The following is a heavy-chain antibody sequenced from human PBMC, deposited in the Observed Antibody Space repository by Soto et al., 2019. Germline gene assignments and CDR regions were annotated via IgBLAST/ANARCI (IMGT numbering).Heavy chain of an antibody. D-gene: IGHD3-10*01. CDR2: IYNSGST. V-gene: IGHV4-59*08. J-gene: IGHJ4*02. CDR3: ASMGYHYGSGSYPLDY. Sequence: QVQLQESGPGLVKHSETLSLTCTVSGGSISSYYWTWIRQPPGKGLEWIGFIYNSGSTHYNPSLRSRVTISVDTSKNQFSLKLRSVTAADTAVYYCASMGYHYGSGSYPLDYWGQGTLVTVSS. CDR1: GGSISSYY.